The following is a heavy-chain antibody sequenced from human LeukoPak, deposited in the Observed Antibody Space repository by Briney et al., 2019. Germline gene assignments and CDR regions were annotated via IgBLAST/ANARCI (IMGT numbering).Heavy chain of an antibody. CDR2: ISSSSSYI. V-gene: IGHV3-21*01. CDR3: ARDAYDSSGYYY. Sequence: TGGSLRLSCAASGFTFSSYSMNWVRLAPGKGLEWVSSISSSSSYIYYADSVKGRFTISRDNAKNSLYLQMNSLRAEDTAVYYCARDAYDSSGYYYWGQGTLVTVSS. CDR1: GFTFSSYS. J-gene: IGHJ4*02. D-gene: IGHD3-22*01.